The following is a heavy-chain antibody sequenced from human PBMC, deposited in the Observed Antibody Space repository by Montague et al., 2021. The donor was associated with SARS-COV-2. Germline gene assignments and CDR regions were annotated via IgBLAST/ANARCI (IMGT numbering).Heavy chain of an antibody. D-gene: IGHD3-22*01. CDR2: IYYSGST. CDR3: ARDTRITMLVVVNRYGMDV. V-gene: IGHV4-39*07. CDR1: GGAISSSGYY. Sequence: SETLSLTCTVSGGAISSSGYYWGWIRQPPGKGLEWIGSIYYSGSTYYXPSLKSRVTISVDTSKNQFSLKLSSVTAADTAVYYCARDTRITMLVVVNRYGMDVWGQGTTVTVSS. J-gene: IGHJ6*02.